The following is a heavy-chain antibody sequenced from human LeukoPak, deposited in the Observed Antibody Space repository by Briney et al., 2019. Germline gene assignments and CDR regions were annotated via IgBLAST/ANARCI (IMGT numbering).Heavy chain of an antibody. CDR3: VKDPHKFYYETRGYYYYFED. CDR1: GFTFSNFA. D-gene: IGHD3-22*01. CDR2: ISGSGDST. V-gene: IGHV3-23*01. Sequence: PGGSLRLSCAASGFTFSNFAMSWVRRAPGKGLEWVSSISGSGDSTYYADSVKGRFTISRDNSWNTLYLQMNSLRGEDTAIYYCVKDPHKFYYETRGYYYYFEDWSQGTLVTVSS. J-gene: IGHJ4*02.